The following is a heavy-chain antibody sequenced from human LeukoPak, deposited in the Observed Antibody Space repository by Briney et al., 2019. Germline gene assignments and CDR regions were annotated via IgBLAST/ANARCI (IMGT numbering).Heavy chain of an antibody. CDR3: AHSKRGGGYYINAFAV. D-gene: IGHD1-26*01. Sequence: PSETLSLTCTVSGGSISSFYWSWIRQSPEKGLEWIGYAYGTRSTNYNPSLKSRVTISVDTSKNQFSLKLSSVTAADTAVYFCAHSKRGGGYYINAFAVWGQGALVTISS. CDR2: AYGTRST. J-gene: IGHJ3*01. V-gene: IGHV4-59*01. CDR1: GGSISSFY.